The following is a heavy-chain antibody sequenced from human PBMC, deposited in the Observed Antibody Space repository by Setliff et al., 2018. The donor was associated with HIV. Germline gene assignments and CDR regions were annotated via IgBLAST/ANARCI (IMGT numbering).Heavy chain of an antibody. D-gene: IGHD6-13*01. J-gene: IGHJ4*02. V-gene: IGHV3-33*01. CDR3: AAGDSSQYYFDY. Sequence: LSLSCAASGFTFSSYAMHWVRQAPGKGLEWVAVIWYDGSNKYYADSLKVRFTISRDNSKNTLYLQMNSLRAEDTAVYYCAAGDSSQYYFDYWGQGTLVTVSS. CDR2: IWYDGSNK. CDR1: GFTFSSYA.